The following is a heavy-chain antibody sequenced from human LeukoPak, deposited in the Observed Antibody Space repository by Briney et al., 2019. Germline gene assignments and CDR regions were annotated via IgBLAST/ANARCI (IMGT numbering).Heavy chain of an antibody. CDR3: ATFGSGSRRTNSFGC. CDR2: INTGGEGT. D-gene: IGHD3-10*01. CDR1: GFTFSDYA. V-gene: IGHV3-23*01. Sequence: GGSLRHSCAASGFTFSDYAMRWVRQAPGKGPEWVSAINTGGEGTFYPDAVKGRFTISRDNSMNTQYLQVNSLRAEDTAVFYCATFGSGSRRTNSFGCWGKGALVIVAS. J-gene: IGHJ4*02.